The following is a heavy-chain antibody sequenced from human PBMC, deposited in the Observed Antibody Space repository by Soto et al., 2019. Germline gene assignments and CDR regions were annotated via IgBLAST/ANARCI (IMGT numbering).Heavy chain of an antibody. D-gene: IGHD6-19*01. J-gene: IGHJ6*02. CDR1: GDSLRGQS. Sequence: SETLSLTCAVVGDSLRGQSWNWIRQSPGKGLEWIGELDQSGGTNYSLSLKSRAIISDDTSKNQFSLTLTSVTAADTAVLYCGREDSYGWSGESLDVWGQETTVTASS. CDR3: GREDSYGWSGESLDV. CDR2: LDQSGGT. V-gene: IGHV4-34*01.